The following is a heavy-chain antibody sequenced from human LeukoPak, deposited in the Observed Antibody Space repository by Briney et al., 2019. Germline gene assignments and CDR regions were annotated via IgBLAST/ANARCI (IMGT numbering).Heavy chain of an antibody. Sequence: PSETLSLTCTVSGGSIDSSTYYWGWIRQPPGKGLEGIGSIYSSGSTYYNPSLKSRVTVSVDTSKNQFSLKLTSVTAADTAVYYRARDRACSNGICSYFDYWGQGTVVAVSS. V-gene: IGHV4-39*01. CDR2: IYSSGST. CDR3: ARDRACSNGICSYFDY. CDR1: GGSIDSSTYY. J-gene: IGHJ4*02. D-gene: IGHD2-8*01.